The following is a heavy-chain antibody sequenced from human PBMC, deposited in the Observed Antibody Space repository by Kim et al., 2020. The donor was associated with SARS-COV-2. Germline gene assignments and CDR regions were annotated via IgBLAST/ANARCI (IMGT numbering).Heavy chain of an antibody. CDR3: ARGRWAAAGPLYYYYGMDV. CDR2: IGTAGDP. Sequence: GGSLRLSCAASGFTFSSYDMHWVRQATGKGLEWVSAIGTAGDPYYPGSVKGRFTISRENAKNSLYLQMNSLRAGDTAVYYCARGRWAAAGPLYYYYGMDVWGQGTTVTVSS. CDR1: GFTFSSYD. D-gene: IGHD6-13*01. J-gene: IGHJ6*02. V-gene: IGHV3-13*05.